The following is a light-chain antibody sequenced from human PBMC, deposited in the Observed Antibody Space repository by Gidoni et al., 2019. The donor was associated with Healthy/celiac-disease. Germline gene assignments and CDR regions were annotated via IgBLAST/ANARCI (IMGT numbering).Light chain of an antibody. CDR3: QSYDSSLSGPV. Sequence: QSVLTQPPSVSGAPGQRVTISCTGSSPNIGAGYDVHWYQQLPGTAPKLLIYGNSNRPSGVPDRFSGSKSGTSASLAITGLQAEDDADYYCQSYDSSLSGPVFGGGTKLTVL. J-gene: IGLJ2*01. CDR1: SPNIGAGYD. CDR2: GNS. V-gene: IGLV1-40*01.